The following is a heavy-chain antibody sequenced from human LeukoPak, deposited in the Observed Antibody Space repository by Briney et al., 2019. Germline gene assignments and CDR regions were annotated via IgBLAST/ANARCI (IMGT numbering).Heavy chain of an antibody. Sequence: GGSLRLSCAASGFTFTNYGMHWVRQAPGKGLEWVAVIWYDGSNKYYADSVKGRFTISRDNSKNTLYLQTNSLRAEDTAVYYCAKDVTSGYSPLDYWGQGTLVTVSS. CDR2: IWYDGSNK. CDR1: GFTFTNYG. J-gene: IGHJ4*02. V-gene: IGHV3-33*06. D-gene: IGHD3-22*01. CDR3: AKDVTSGYSPLDY.